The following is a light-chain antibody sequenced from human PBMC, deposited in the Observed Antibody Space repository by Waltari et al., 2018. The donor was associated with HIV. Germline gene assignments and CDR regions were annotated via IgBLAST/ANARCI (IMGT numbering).Light chain of an antibody. CDR1: ALPRQT. CDR2: EDS. Sequence: SDELTQPPSASVSPRQTARIPCPGGALPRQTASWYQQKSGQAPLLVIYEDSKRPSGIPERFSGSSSGTTATLTINEAQVEDEADYYCYSTDSSSSRWVFGGGTKLTVL. J-gene: IGLJ3*02. V-gene: IGLV3-10*01. CDR3: YSTDSSSSRWV.